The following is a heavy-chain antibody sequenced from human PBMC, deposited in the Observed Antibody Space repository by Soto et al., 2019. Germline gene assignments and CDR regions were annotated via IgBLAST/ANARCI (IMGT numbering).Heavy chain of an antibody. CDR2: INPNSGGT. Sequence: KVSCKASGYTFTGYYMHWVRQAPGQGLEWMGWINPNSGGTNYAQKFQGWVTMTRDTSISTAYMELSRLRSDDTAVYYCARATYYYDSSGYYSFDFDYWGQGTLVTVSS. D-gene: IGHD3-22*01. CDR3: ARATYYYDSSGYYSFDFDY. CDR1: GYTFTGYY. V-gene: IGHV1-2*04. J-gene: IGHJ4*02.